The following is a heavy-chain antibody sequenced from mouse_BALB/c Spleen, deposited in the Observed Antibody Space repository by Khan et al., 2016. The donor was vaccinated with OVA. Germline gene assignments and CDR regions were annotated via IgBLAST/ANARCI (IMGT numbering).Heavy chain of an antibody. Sequence: EVKLMESGGDLVKPGGSLKLSCAASGFTFSVYSMSWVRQTPDKRLEWVATISSDGTYTYYPDSVKGRFTISRDNAKNTLFLQMISLKSEDTAMYYCASQLTGSFAYWGQGTLVTVSA. J-gene: IGHJ3*01. CDR3: ASQLTGSFAY. CDR2: ISSDGTYT. V-gene: IGHV5-6*01. D-gene: IGHD4-1*01. CDR1: GFTFSVYS.